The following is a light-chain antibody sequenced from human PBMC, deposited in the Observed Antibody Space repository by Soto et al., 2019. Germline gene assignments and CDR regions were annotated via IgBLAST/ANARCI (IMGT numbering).Light chain of an antibody. CDR1: QSVSSN. V-gene: IGKV3-15*01. Sequence: EIVMTQSPATLYVSPGERATLSCSASQSVSSNLDWYQRKPCQAPLLLIYGASTRATGIPDRFSGSGPGTEFKLTNITVSSEEFAVCYCQGYNNWPPRRTFGQGTKGEIK. CDR3: QGYNNWPPRRT. J-gene: IGKJ1*01. CDR2: GAS.